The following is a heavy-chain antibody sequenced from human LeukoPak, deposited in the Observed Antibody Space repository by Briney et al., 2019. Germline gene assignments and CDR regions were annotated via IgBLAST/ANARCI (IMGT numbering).Heavy chain of an antibody. V-gene: IGHV3-21*04. Sequence: GGSLRLSCAASGFAFNTYAMNWVRQAPGKGLEWVSSISRGGNSIYYADSVKGRFTISRDNAKNSLYLQINSLRAEDTAVYYCARDQFLDYRGQGTLVTVSS. CDR1: GFAFNTYA. CDR2: ISRGGNSI. CDR3: ARDQFLDY. J-gene: IGHJ4*02.